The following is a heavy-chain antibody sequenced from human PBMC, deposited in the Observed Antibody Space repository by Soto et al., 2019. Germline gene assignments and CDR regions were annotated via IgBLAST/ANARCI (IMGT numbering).Heavy chain of an antibody. CDR2: LYYGRSA. J-gene: IGHJ4*02. Sequence: SETLSLTCAVSGDSISSYYCMWIRQPPGKGLESIGYLYYGRSANYNPSLKSRVTLSVDTSTNQCSLRLSSVTTADTALYYCATGRVLYGSEYWGQGTLVTVSS. CDR1: GDSISSYY. CDR3: ATGRVLYGSEY. V-gene: IGHV4-59*01. D-gene: IGHD3-10*01.